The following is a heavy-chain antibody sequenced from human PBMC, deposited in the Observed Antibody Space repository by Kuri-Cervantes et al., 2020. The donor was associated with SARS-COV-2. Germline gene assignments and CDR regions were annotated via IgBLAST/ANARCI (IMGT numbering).Heavy chain of an antibody. V-gene: IGHV3-21*01. CDR2: ISSSSSYI. CDR1: GFTFSSYS. CDR3: ARDPDKYSSFSIDY. J-gene: IGHJ4*02. Sequence: GESLKISCAASGFTFSSYSMNWVRQAPGKGLEWVSSISSSSSYIYYADSVKGRFTISRDNAKNSLYLQMNSLRAEDTAVYYCARDPDKYSSFSIDYWGQGTLVTVSS. D-gene: IGHD6-6*01.